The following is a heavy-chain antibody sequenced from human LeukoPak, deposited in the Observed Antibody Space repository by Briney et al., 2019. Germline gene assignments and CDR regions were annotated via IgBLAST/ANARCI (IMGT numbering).Heavy chain of an antibody. CDR1: GYTFTAGYY. J-gene: IGHJ4*02. CDR2: INSYSGGT. V-gene: IGHV1-2*06. Sequence: ASVKVSCKASGYTFTAGYYIHWVRQAPGQGLGWMGRINSYSGGTNYALKFQGRVTMTRDTSMSTAYMDLSSLTSDDTAVYFCVRDNGAYWGQGTLVTVSS. CDR3: VRDNGAY. D-gene: IGHD2-8*01.